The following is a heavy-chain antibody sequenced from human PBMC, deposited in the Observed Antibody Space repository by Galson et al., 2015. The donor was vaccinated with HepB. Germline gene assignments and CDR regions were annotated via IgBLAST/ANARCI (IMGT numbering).Heavy chain of an antibody. CDR1: GYTFTGYY. J-gene: IGHJ6*02. Sequence: SVTVSCKASGYTFTGYYMHWVRQAPGQGLEWMGWINPNSGGTNYAQKVQGRVTMTTDTSTSTAYMELRSLRSDDTAVYYCSRGGGDFWSGYYSFYYSGMDVWGQGTTVTVSS. CDR3: SRGGGDFWSGYYSFYYSGMDV. D-gene: IGHD3-3*01. CDR2: INPNSGGT. V-gene: IGHV1-2*02.